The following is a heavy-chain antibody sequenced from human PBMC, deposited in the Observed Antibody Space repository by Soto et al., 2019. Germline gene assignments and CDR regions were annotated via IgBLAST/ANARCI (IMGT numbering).Heavy chain of an antibody. D-gene: IGHD2-2*01. Sequence: ASVKVSCKASGGTFSSYAISWVRQAPGQGLEWMGGIIPIFGTANYAQEFQGRVTITADESTSTAYMELSSLRSEDTAVYYCAVRYCSSTSCSLGGAYNWFDPWGQGTLVTVSS. CDR3: AVRYCSSTSCSLGGAYNWFDP. J-gene: IGHJ5*02. V-gene: IGHV1-69*13. CDR1: GGTFSSYA. CDR2: IIPIFGTA.